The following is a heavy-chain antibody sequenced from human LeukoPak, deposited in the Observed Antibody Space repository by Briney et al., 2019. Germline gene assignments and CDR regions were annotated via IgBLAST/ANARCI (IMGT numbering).Heavy chain of an antibody. V-gene: IGHV3-23*01. Sequence: GSLRLSCAASGFAFSVYAMSWLRQPPGKGLEWVSTINANSGTTSYAASVRGRFTISRDNSKNALYLQLNTLRADDTATYYCAKPISGGLAVTADWFHPWGQGTLVVVSS. CDR2: INANSGTT. CDR1: GFAFSVYA. J-gene: IGHJ5*01. D-gene: IGHD2-21*02. CDR3: AKPISGGLAVTADWFHP.